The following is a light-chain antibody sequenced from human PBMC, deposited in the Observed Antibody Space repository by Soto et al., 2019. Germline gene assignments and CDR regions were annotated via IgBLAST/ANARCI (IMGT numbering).Light chain of an antibody. J-gene: IGKJ5*01. CDR3: QQNYSTHPT. CDR2: AAS. CDR1: QSISSY. Sequence: DIQMTPSPSSLSASVGDRVTITCRASQSISSYLNWYQQKPGKAPKLLIYAASSLQSGVPSRFSGSGSGTDFTLTISSLQPEDFATYYCQQNYSTHPTFGKGNRLEIK. V-gene: IGKV1-39*01.